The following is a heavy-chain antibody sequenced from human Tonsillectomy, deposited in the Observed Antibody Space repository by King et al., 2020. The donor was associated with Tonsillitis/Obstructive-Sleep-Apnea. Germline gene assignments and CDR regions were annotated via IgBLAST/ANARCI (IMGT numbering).Heavy chain of an antibody. J-gene: IGHJ4*02. D-gene: IGHD3-22*01. Sequence: TLKESGPALVKPTQTLTLTCTFSGFSLSSTGMCVSWIRQPPGKALEWLARIDWDEDKFYSPALKTRLTISKDTSKKQVVLTMTDMDSVDTATYYCARMILGSGYSPHSGSWGQGTLVTVSS. CDR1: GFSLSSTGMC. CDR3: ARMILGSGYSPHSGS. V-gene: IGHV2-70*04. CDR2: IDWDEDK.